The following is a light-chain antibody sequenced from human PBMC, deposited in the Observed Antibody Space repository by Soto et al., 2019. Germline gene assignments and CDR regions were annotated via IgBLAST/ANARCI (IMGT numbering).Light chain of an antibody. Sequence: QAVVTQEPSLTVSPGGKVTLTCASSTGAVTSGNYPSWFQQRPGQAPRTLIYTTNSKHSWTPARFSGSLLGDKAALTLSGVQPEYEADYYCLLYYGGAQLVFGGGTKLTVL. V-gene: IGLV7-43*01. J-gene: IGLJ3*02. CDR3: LLYYGGAQLV. CDR1: TGAVTSGNY. CDR2: TTN.